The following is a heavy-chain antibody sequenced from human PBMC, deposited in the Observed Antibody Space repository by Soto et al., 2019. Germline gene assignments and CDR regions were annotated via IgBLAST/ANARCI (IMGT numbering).Heavy chain of an antibody. D-gene: IGHD6-19*01. J-gene: IGHJ6*02. Sequence: GASVKVSCKASGGTFSSYAISWVRQAPGQGLEWMGGIIPIFGTANYAQKFQGRVTITADESTSTAYMELSSLGSEDTAVYYCASTIAVAELYYYYYGMDVWGQGTTVTVYS. CDR1: GGTFSSYA. CDR3: ASTIAVAELYYYYYGMDV. V-gene: IGHV1-69*13. CDR2: IIPIFGTA.